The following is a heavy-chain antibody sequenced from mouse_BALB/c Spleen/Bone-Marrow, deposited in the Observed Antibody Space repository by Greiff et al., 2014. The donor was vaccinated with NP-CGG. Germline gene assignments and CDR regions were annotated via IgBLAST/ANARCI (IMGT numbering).Heavy chain of an antibody. CDR3: ARSLRWYFDV. V-gene: IGHV1-4*01. CDR2: INPSSGYT. J-gene: IGHJ1*01. CDR1: GYTFTSYT. Sequence: LEESGAGLARPGASVKMSCKASGYTFTSYTMHWVKQRPRQGLEWIGYINPSSGYTNYNQKFKDKATLTADKSSSTAYMQLSSLTSEDSAVYCCARSLRWYFDVWGAGTTVTVSS. D-gene: IGHD1-1*01.